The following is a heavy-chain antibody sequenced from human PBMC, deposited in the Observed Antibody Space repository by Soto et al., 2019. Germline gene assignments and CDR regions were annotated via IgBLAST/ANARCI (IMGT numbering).Heavy chain of an antibody. J-gene: IGHJ4*02. CDR3: ARELTLRFLEWKSAYFDY. D-gene: IGHD3-3*01. CDR2: INAGNGNT. V-gene: IGHV1-3*01. CDR1: GYTFTSYA. Sequence: GASVKVSCKASGYTFTSYAMHWVRQAPGQRLEWMGWINAGNGNTKYSQKFQGRVTITRDTSASTAYMELSSLRSEDTAVYYCARELTLRFLEWKSAYFDYWGQGTLVTVSS.